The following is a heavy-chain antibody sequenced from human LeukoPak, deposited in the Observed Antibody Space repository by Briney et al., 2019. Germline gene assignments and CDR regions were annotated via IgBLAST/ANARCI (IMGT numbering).Heavy chain of an antibody. J-gene: IGHJ6*02. V-gene: IGHV1-18*01. CDR1: GYTFTSYG. D-gene: IGHD3-10*01. CDR2: ISAYNGNT. CDR3: ARGSIGPVGLWFGELPYYYYGMDV. Sequence: ASVKVSCKASGYTFTSYGISWVRQAPGQGLEWMGWISAYNGNTNYAQKPQGRVTMTTDTSTSTAYMELRSLRSDDTAVYYCARGSIGPVGLWFGELPYYYYGMDVWGQGTTVTVSS.